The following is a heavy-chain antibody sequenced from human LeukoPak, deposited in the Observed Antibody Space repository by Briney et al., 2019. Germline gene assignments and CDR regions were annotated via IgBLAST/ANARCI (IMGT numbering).Heavy chain of an antibody. CDR3: AKSLYGGCDY. D-gene: IGHD3-16*02. J-gene: IGHJ4*02. V-gene: IGHV3-23*01. Sequence: GGSLRLSCAVSGFTFRTYWMHWVRQAPGKGLEWVSGVNGNGGSTSYADSVKGRFTISRDNSKNTVYLQMNSLRVEDTAVYYCAKSLYGGCDYWGQGTVVTVSS. CDR2: VNGNGGST. CDR1: GFTFRTYW.